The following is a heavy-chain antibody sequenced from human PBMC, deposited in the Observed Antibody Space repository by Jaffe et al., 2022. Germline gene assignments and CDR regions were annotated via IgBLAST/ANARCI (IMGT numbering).Heavy chain of an antibody. Sequence: EVQLVESGGGLVQPGGSLRLSCAASGFTFSSYWMHWVRQAPGKGLVWVSRINSDGSSTSYADSVKGRFTISRDNAKNTLYLQMNSLRAEDTAVYYCASGIITEYYFDYWGQGTLVTVSS. CDR3: ASGIITEYYFDY. D-gene: IGHD3-16*01. V-gene: IGHV3-74*01. J-gene: IGHJ4*02. CDR2: INSDGSST. CDR1: GFTFSSYW.